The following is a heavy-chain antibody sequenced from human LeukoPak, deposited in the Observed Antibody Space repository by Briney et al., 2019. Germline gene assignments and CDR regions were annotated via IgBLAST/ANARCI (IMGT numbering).Heavy chain of an antibody. CDR3: TRVMWGAVVVAATEFDV. D-gene: IGHD2-15*01. J-gene: IGHJ4*02. Sequence: PGVTLRLFCTSSRFTFGVYDMSWVRQAPGKGLEGVVFKSRKTYGGTTAYAASLKHRFTKSIHDSKSIADLQMNSLKTDDTAVYYCTRVMWGAVVVAATEFDVWGQGTLVTVSS. V-gene: IGHV3-49*04. CDR2: KSRKTYGGTT. CDR1: RFTFGVYD.